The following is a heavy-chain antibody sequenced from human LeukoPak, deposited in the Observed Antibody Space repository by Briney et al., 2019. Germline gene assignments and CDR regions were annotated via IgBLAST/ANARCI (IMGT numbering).Heavy chain of an antibody. Sequence: SETLSLTCTVSGGSISSSSYYWGWIRQPPGKGLEWIGSIYYSGSTYYNPSLKSRVTISVDTSKNQFSLKLSSVTAADTAVYYCARAEHYYYDSSGYSPVGAFDIWGQGTMVTVSS. CDR3: ARAEHYYYDSSGYSPVGAFDI. CDR2: IYYSGST. V-gene: IGHV4-39*07. CDR1: GGSISSSSYY. D-gene: IGHD3-22*01. J-gene: IGHJ3*02.